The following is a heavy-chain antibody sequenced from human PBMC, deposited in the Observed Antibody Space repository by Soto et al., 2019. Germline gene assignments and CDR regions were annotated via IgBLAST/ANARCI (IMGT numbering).Heavy chain of an antibody. CDR1: GGSSSSVGYY. CDR2: IYHTGNT. D-gene: IGHD2-15*01. J-gene: IGHJ4*02. V-gene: IGHV4-31*03. Sequence: QVRLQESGPGLLQLSQTLCLNYTVSGGSSSSVGYYWSIIRQHPGKALEWIGYIYHTGNTYYNPSLKRRVTLSVVTSKSQFFLRLGSVTTAGPGMYYCASDFPLDFDCGGGSFYYNIFDYLGLGSLVTVSP. CDR3: ASDFPLDFDCGGGSFYYNIFDY.